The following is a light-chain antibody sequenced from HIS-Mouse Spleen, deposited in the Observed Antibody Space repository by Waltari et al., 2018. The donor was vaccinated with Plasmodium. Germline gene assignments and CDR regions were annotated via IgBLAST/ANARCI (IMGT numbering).Light chain of an antibody. Sequence: QSVLTQPPSASGTPDQRVPISCSGRSSNIGRTSVSGYPQLTGTAPKLLIYRNKQRPSGVPVRFSGSKSGTSASLAISGLRSEDEADYYCAAWDDSLSGVVFGGGTKLTVL. CDR1: SSNIGRTS. CDR2: RNK. CDR3: AAWDDSLSGVV. V-gene: IGLV1-47*01. J-gene: IGLJ2*01.